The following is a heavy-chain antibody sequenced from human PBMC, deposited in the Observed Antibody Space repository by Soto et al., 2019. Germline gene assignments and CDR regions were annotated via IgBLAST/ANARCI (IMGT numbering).Heavy chain of an antibody. V-gene: IGHV3-74*03. Sequence: GGSLRLSCAASGFPFSSYWMHWVRQVPGKGLVWVSCVNKDGSDTKYADSVKGRFTISRDNAKNTLFLQMNSLRAADTAVYYCARAHTVVVVAATALTSNWFDPWGQGTLVTVSS. CDR2: VNKDGSDT. J-gene: IGHJ5*02. CDR1: GFPFSSYW. D-gene: IGHD2-15*01. CDR3: ARAHTVVVVAATALTSNWFDP.